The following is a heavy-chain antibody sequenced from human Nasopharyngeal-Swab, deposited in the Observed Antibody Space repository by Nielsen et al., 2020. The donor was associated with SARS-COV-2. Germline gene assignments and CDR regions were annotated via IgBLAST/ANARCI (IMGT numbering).Heavy chain of an antibody. CDR1: GYTFTSYA. Sequence: ASVKVSCKASGYTFTSYAMLWVRQPPGQRLEWMGWINAGNGNTKYSQKFQGRVTITRDTSASTAYMELSSLRSEDTAVYYCARVLSSFMVRGVIIKGRAESPFDYWGQGTLVTVSS. D-gene: IGHD3-10*01. CDR3: ARVLSSFMVRGVIIKGRAESPFDY. J-gene: IGHJ4*02. CDR2: INAGNGNT. V-gene: IGHV1-3*01.